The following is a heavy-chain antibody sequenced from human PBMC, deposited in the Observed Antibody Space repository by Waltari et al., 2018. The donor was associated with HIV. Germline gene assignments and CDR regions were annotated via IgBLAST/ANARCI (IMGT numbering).Heavy chain of an antibody. V-gene: IGHV1-69*02. CDR2: SVAIIVVP. CDR3: AAPPAKGTWFES. CDR1: GETLKSYN. D-gene: IGHD3-10*01. Sequence: QVHLVQSGTDWRKAGSSVNVSCRGTGETLKSYNINWVRQTPGQGLKGMGRLGWTGRSVAIIVVPKYANNWRGRITISADAVTNTAFMLLTSLRPDDTAVYYCAAPPAKGTWFESWGQGSLVIVSS. J-gene: IGHJ5*01.